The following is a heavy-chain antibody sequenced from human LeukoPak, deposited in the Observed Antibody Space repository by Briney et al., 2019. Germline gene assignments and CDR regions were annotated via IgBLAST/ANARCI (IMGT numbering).Heavy chain of an antibody. D-gene: IGHD6-13*01. CDR1: GFTFSSYG. CDR2: ISYDGSNK. CDR3: AKEYSSSWFYYYYGVDV. V-gene: IGHV3-30*18. Sequence: GGSLRLSCAASGFTFSSYGMHWVRQAPGKGLEWVAVISYDGSNKYYADSVKGRFTISRDNSKNTLYLQMNSLRAEDTAVYYCAKEYSSSWFYYYYGVDVWGQGTTVTVSS. J-gene: IGHJ6*02.